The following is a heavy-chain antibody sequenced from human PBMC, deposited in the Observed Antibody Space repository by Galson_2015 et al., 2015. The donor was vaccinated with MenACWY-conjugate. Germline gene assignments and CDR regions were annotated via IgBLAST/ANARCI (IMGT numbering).Heavy chain of an antibody. CDR1: GYTFTSYA. J-gene: IGHJ4*02. D-gene: IGHD3-22*01. CDR3: AGDPPYYDSSGPLDY. V-gene: IGHV1-3*01. CDR2: INAGNGNT. Sequence: SVKVSCKASGYTFTSYAMHWVRQAPGQRLEWMGWINAGNGNTKYSQKFQGRVTITRDTSASTAYMELSSLRSEDTAVYYCAGDPPYYDSSGPLDYWGQGTLVPVSS.